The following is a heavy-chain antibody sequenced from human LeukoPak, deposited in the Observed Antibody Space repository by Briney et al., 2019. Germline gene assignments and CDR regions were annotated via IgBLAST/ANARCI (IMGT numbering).Heavy chain of an antibody. Sequence: PGGSLRLSCSASGFTFSSYWMSWMRQAPGQGLEWVAHIGPDGSEKYYVDSVKGRFTISRDNAKNSLYLQMSSLRAEDTAVYYCVGFGSVDNPWGQGTLVTVAS. J-gene: IGHJ5*02. CDR3: VGFGSVDNP. CDR2: IGPDGSEK. V-gene: IGHV3-7*01. D-gene: IGHD3-3*01. CDR1: GFTFSSYW.